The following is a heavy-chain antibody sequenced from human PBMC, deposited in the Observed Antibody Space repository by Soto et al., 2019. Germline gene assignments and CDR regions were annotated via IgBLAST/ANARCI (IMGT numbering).Heavy chain of an antibody. J-gene: IGHJ4*02. V-gene: IGHV3-23*01. CDR1: GFTLKTYA. CDR2: MGRDGTAI. CDR3: VRPGLTVPGTRYFDH. D-gene: IGHD6-19*01. Sequence: EVQLLESGGALFQPGGSLRPSCPAPGFTLKTYAMAWVRQAPGKGLEWVSPMGRDGTAIKYADSVKGRFTISKDNSNDMLYLQMNSLRAEDTAVYYCVRPGLTVPGTRYFDHWGQGALVTVSS.